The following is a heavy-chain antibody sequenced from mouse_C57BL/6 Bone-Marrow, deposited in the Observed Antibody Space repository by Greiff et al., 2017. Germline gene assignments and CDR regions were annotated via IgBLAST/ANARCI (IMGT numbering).Heavy chain of an antibody. V-gene: IGHV14-4*01. CDR3: TTTVGYFDY. D-gene: IGHD1-1*01. J-gene: IGHJ2*01. CDR1: GFNIKDDY. Sequence: VQLQQSGAELVRPGASVKLSCTASGFNIKDDYMHWVKQRPEQGLEWIGWIDPENGDPEYASKFQGKATITADTSSNTAYLQLSSLTSEDTAVYYCTTTVGYFDYWGQGTTLTVSS. CDR2: IDPENGDP.